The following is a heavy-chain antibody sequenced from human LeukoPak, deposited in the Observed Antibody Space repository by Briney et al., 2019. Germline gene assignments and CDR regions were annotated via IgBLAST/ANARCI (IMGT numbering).Heavy chain of an antibody. Sequence: PSETLSLTCTVSGGSISSSSYYWGWIRQPPGKGLEWIGSIYYSGSNYYNPSLKSRVTISVDTSKNQFSLKLSSVTAADTAVYYCAREADSPKGFHAVDIWGQGTMVSVSS. CDR3: AREADSPKGFHAVDI. D-gene: IGHD3-22*01. CDR1: GGSISSSSYY. J-gene: IGHJ3*02. V-gene: IGHV4-39*07. CDR2: IYYSGSN.